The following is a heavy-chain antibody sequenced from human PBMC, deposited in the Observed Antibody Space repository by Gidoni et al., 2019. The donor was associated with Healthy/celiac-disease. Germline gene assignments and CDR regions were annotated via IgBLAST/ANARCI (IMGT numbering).Heavy chain of an antibody. CDR1: GFTFSSYG. CDR3: ARGAPDYYDSSGYYGGDY. D-gene: IGHD3-22*01. J-gene: IGHJ4*02. CDR2: ISYDGSNK. Sequence: QVQLVESGGGVVQPGRSLRLSCAASGFTFSSYGMHWVRQAPGKGLEWVAVISYDGSNKYYADSVKGRFTISRDNSKNTLYLQMNSLRAEDTAVYYCARGAPDYYDSSGYYGGDYWGQGTLVTVSS. V-gene: IGHV3-30*03.